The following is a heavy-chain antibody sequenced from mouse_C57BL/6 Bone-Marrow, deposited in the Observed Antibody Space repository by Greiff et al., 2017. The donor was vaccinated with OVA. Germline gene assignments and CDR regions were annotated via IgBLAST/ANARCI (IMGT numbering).Heavy chain of an antibody. CDR2: INPSTGGT. D-gene: IGHD2-2*01. Sequence: VQLQQSGPELVKPGASVKISCKASGYSFTGYYMNWVKQSPEKSLEWIGEINPSTGGTTYNQKFKAKATLTVDKSSSTAYMQLNSLTSEDSAVYYCARWLHLYWYFDVWGTGTTVTVSS. CDR3: ARWLHLYWYFDV. J-gene: IGHJ1*03. CDR1: GYSFTGYY. V-gene: IGHV1-42*01.